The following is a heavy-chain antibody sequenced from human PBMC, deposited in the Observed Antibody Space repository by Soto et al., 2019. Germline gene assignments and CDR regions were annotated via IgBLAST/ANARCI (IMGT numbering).Heavy chain of an antibody. D-gene: IGHD2-15*01. CDR2: ISGSGGST. V-gene: IGHV3-23*01. CDR3: AKSGFRTIVVVVAATAAFDI. J-gene: IGHJ3*02. Sequence: EVQLLESGGGLVQPGGSLRLSCAASGFTFSSYAMSWVRQAPGKGLEWVSAISGSGGSTYYADSVKGRFTISRDNSKNTLYLQMNSLRAEDTAVYYCAKSGFRTIVVVVAATAAFDIWGQGTMVTVSS. CDR1: GFTFSSYA.